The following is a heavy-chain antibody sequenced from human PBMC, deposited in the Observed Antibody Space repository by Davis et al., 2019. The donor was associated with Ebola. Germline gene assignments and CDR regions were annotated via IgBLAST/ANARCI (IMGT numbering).Heavy chain of an antibody. V-gene: IGHV3-7*01. CDR3: ATGLPAARVYYYGMDV. CDR2: IKQDGSEK. J-gene: IGHJ6*02. D-gene: IGHD2-2*01. CDR1: GFTFSSYW. Sequence: GESLKISCAASGFTFSSYWMSWVRQAPGKGLEWVANIKQDGSEKYYVDSVKGRFTISRDNAKNSLYLQMNSLRAEDTALYYCATGLPAARVYYYGMDVWGQGTTVTVSS.